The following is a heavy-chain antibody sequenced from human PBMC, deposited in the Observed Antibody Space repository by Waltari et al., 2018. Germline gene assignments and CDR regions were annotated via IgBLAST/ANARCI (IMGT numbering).Heavy chain of an antibody. J-gene: IGHJ3*02. CDR3: ARAPGYNWNGAFDI. D-gene: IGHD1-20*01. CDR1: GGTFSSYA. CDR2: IIPIFGTA. V-gene: IGHV1-69*01. Sequence: QVQLVQSGAEVKKPGSSVKVSGKASGGTFSSYAACWVAQAPGRGLEVMGGIIPIFGTANYAQKVQGRVTITADESTSTAYMELSSLRSEDTAVYYCARAPGYNWNGAFDIWGQGTMVTVSS.